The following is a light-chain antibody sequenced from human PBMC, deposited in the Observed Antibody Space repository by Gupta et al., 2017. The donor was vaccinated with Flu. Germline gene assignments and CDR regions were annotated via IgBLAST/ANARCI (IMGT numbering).Light chain of an antibody. J-gene: IGLJ3*02. V-gene: IGLV2-14*03. CDR3: RSFTSRSTLL. CDR1: ISDVGGYKF. CDR2: EVS. Sequence: GTISDVGGYKFVSWYQQHTGKVPRLIIYEVSGRPSGVSDRFSGSKSGNTASLTISGLQADDEAVYYCRSFTSRSTLLFGGGTKPTVL.